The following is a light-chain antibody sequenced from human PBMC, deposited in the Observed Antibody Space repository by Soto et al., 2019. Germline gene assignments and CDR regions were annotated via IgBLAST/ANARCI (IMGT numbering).Light chain of an antibody. Sequence: DIQMTQSPTSLSAPVGDSVTITCRASQNIKKFLNWYQQKPGTAPKLLIYTASSVQAGFPSGFSGSGSGTDFILTISNLQPEDFATYSCQQAFSAPLTFGGGTRVEI. J-gene: IGKJ4*01. V-gene: IGKV1-39*01. CDR3: QQAFSAPLT. CDR1: QNIKKF. CDR2: TAS.